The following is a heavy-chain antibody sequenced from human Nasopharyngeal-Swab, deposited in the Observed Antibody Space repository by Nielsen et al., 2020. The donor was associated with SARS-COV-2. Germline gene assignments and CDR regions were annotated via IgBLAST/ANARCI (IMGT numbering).Heavy chain of an antibody. CDR1: GYSFTSYW. CDR2: IYPGDSDT. D-gene: IGHD1-26*01. J-gene: IGHJ6*02. V-gene: IGHV5-51*01. Sequence: GESLKISCKGSGYSFTSYWIGWVRQMPGKGLEWMGIIYPGDSDTRYSPSFQGQVTISADKSISTAYLQWSSLKASDTAMCYCARHISPPLWEYTPDYYYYGMDVWGQGTTVTVSS. CDR3: ARHISPPLWEYTPDYYYYGMDV.